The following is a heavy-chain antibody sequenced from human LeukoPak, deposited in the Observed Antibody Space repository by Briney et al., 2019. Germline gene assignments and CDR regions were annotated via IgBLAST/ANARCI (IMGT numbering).Heavy chain of an antibody. CDR3: ARSSAAAGPNDY. Sequence: SETLSLTCTVSGGSISSYYWSWIRQPAGKGLEWIGRIYTSGSTNYNPSLKSRFTMSVDTSKNQFSLKLSSVTAADTAVYYCARSSAAAGPNDYWGQGTLVTVSS. V-gene: IGHV4-4*07. D-gene: IGHD6-13*01. J-gene: IGHJ4*02. CDR1: GGSISSYY. CDR2: IYTSGST.